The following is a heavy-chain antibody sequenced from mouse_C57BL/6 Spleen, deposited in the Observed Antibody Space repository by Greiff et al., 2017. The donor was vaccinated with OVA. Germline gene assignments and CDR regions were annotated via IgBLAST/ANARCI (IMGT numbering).Heavy chain of an antibody. Sequence: QVHVKQSGAELVKPGASVKISCKASGYAFSSYWMNWVKQRPGKGLEWIGQIYPGDGDTNYNGKFKGKATLTADKSSSTAYMQLSSLTSEDSAVYFCASPIYDGYYGFDYWGQGTTLTVSS. CDR2: IYPGDGDT. J-gene: IGHJ2*01. CDR3: ASPIYDGYYGFDY. CDR1: GYAFSSYW. V-gene: IGHV1-80*01. D-gene: IGHD2-3*01.